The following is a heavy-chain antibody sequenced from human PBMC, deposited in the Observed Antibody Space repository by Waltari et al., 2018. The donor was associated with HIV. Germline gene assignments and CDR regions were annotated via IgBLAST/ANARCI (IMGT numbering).Heavy chain of an antibody. D-gene: IGHD6-19*01. CDR1: GFRFSDYN. V-gene: IGHV3-21*01. Sequence: EVRLLESGGGLVRPGGSLRLSCAASGFRFSDYNMNWVRPGPGKGVEWVASIGSLQNFIHYADSVKGRFTVSRDNAKNSLYLQMNSLTAEDTAVYYCARGPSSGWSWFDPWGQGTLVTVSS. J-gene: IGHJ5*02. CDR3: ARGPSSGWSWFDP. CDR2: IGSLQNFI.